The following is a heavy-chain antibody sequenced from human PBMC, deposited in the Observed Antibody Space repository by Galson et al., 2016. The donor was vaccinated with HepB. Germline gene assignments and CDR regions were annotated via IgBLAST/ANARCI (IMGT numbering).Heavy chain of an antibody. Sequence: SLRLSCAASGIIFSSYGMHWVRQAPGKGLEWVAVISYDGSKKYYGDSVKGRFTISRDNSKSTLYLQMNSLTNEDTAVYFCAKSRARDCTGGRCYPGHYMDGWGKGTTVTVSS. CDR1: GIIFSSYG. CDR2: ISYDGSKK. D-gene: IGHD2-15*01. CDR3: AKSRARDCTGGRCYPGHYMDG. J-gene: IGHJ6*03. V-gene: IGHV3-30*18.